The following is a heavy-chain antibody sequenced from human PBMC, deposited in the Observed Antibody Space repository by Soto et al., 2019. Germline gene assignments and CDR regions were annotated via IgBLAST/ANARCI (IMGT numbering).Heavy chain of an antibody. CDR3: ARGDREDILVVVGARPGEYGIDI. CDR1: GFTFRNYA. V-gene: IGHV3-30-3*01. CDR2: IAYDGSNA. Sequence: QVQLVESGGGVVQPGGSLRLSCAASGFTFRNYAMHWVRQAPGKGLECLAVIAYDGSNAFYRDSVKGRFTISRDNSKHTLYLHMNSRRSEDTGVYYCARGDREDILVVVGARPGEYGIDIWGQGTTVTVSS. J-gene: IGHJ6*02. D-gene: IGHD2-15*01.